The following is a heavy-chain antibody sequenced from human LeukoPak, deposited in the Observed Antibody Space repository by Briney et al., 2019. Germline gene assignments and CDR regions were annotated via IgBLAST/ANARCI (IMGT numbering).Heavy chain of an antibody. V-gene: IGHV4-34*01. J-gene: IGHJ4*02. CDR1: GGSFSDYY. CDR3: ARRDGWLRFDY. D-gene: IGHD5-12*01. Sequence: SETLSLTCAVYGGSFSDYYWSWFRQPPGKGLEWIGEINHSGSTNYNPSLKSRVTISLDTSKNQFSLKLSSVTAADTAVYYCARRDGWLRFDYWGQGTLVTVSS. CDR2: INHSGST.